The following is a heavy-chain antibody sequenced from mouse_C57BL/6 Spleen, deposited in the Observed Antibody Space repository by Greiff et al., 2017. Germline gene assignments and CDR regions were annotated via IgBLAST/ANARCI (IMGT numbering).Heavy chain of an antibody. Sequence: QVQLQQSDAELVKPGASVKISCKVSGYTFTDHTIHWMKQRPEQGLEWIGYIYPRDGSTKYNEKFKGKATLTADKSSSTAYMQLNSLTSEDSAVYFCARGYYGSSWDYGMDYWGQGTSVTVSS. V-gene: IGHV1-78*01. CDR2: IYPRDGST. CDR3: ARGYYGSSWDYGMDY. D-gene: IGHD1-1*01. J-gene: IGHJ4*01. CDR1: GYTFTDHT.